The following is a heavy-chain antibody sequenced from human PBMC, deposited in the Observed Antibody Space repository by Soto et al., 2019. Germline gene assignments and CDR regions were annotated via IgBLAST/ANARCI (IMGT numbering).Heavy chain of an antibody. Sequence: ASVKVSCRASGYTFTSYYMHWVRQAPGQGLEWMGIINPSGGSTSYAQKFQGWGTMTGDTSISTAYMELSRLRSDDTAAYYCALEMGRDSSGHYYESGSDAFDIWGQGTMVTVSS. CDR3: ALEMGRDSSGHYYESGSDAFDI. CDR2: INPSGGST. D-gene: IGHD3-22*01. V-gene: IGHV1-46*01. CDR1: GYTFTSYY. J-gene: IGHJ3*02.